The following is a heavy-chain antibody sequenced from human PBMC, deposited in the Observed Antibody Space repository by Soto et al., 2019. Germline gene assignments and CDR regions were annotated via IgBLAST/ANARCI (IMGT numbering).Heavy chain of an antibody. D-gene: IGHD3-22*01. CDR2: INHSGST. V-gene: IGHV4-34*01. CDR1: GGSFSGYY. CDR3: ARGIHYYDSSGYPPPRNWFDP. J-gene: IGHJ5*02. Sequence: QVQLQQWGAGLLKPSETLSLTCAVYGGSFSGYYWSWIRQPPGKGLEWIGEINHSGSTNYNPSLKRRVTISVDTSKNQFSLKLSSVTAADTAVYYCARGIHYYDSSGYPPPRNWFDPWGQGTLVTVSS.